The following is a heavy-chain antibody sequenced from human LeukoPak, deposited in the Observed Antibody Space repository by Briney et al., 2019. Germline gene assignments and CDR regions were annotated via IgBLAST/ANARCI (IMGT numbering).Heavy chain of an antibody. V-gene: IGHV3-30*04. D-gene: IGHD3-9*01. CDR3: ARVDYDILTALADY. J-gene: IGHJ4*02. CDR1: GFTFSSYA. Sequence: PGGSLRLSCAASGFTFSSYAMHWVRQAPGKGLEWVAVISYDGSNKYYADSVKGRFTISRDNSKNTLYLQMNSLRAEDTAVYYCARVDYDILTALADYWGQGTLVTVSS. CDR2: ISYDGSNK.